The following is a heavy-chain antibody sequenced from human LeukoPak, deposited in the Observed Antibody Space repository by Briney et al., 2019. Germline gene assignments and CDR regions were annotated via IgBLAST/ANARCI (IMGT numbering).Heavy chain of an antibody. CDR3: VRDNAYKFDY. CDR1: GFTFSSYW. J-gene: IGHJ4*02. CDR2: INTFGTTA. Sequence: GGSLRLSCAVSGFTFSSYWMNWVRQVPGKGLVWVSHINTFGTTATYADSVKGRFTISRDNANNTLYLQMNSLRVEDTAVYYCVRDNAYKFDYWGQGTLVTVSS. D-gene: IGHD5-24*01. V-gene: IGHV3-74*01.